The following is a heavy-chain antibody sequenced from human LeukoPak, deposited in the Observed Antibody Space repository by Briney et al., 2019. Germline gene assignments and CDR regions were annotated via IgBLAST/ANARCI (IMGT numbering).Heavy chain of an antibody. CDR1: GGSISSSSYY. J-gene: IGHJ3*02. Sequence: SETLSLTCTVSGGSISSSSYYWGWIRQPPGKGLEWIGSIYYSGSTYYNPSLKSRVTISVDTSKNQFSLKLSSVTAADTAVYYCARDHSPYYYDSSGYEDAFDIWGQGTMVTVSS. CDR3: ARDHSPYYYDSSGYEDAFDI. CDR2: IYYSGST. V-gene: IGHV4-39*07. D-gene: IGHD3-22*01.